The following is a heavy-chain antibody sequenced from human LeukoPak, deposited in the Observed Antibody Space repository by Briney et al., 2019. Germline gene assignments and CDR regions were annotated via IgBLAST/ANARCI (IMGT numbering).Heavy chain of an antibody. CDR2: ISHDGSVK. D-gene: IGHD6-19*01. CDR3: AKEGTTYSSTWFDS. V-gene: IGHV3-30*18. Sequence: GGSLRLSCAASGFTFNNYGMQWARQTPGKGLEWVTVISHDGSVKHYADSVKGRFTISRDTSKNTVYLQMNSLRPEDTAVYYCAKEGTTYSSTWFDSWGQGTLVTVSS. J-gene: IGHJ5*01. CDR1: GFTFNNYG.